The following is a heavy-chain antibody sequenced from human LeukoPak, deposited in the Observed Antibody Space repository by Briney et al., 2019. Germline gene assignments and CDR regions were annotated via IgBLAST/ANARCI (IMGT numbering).Heavy chain of an antibody. J-gene: IGHJ6*04. D-gene: IGHD3-16*02. CDR1: GYTFTIYG. CDR3: ARRAGSYLYYYYGMDV. V-gene: IGHV1-18*04. Sequence: ASVKVSCKTSGYTFTIYGISWVRQAPGQGPEWMGWISAYNGNTNYAQKLQGRVTMTTDTSTSTAYMELRSLRSDDTAVYYCARRAGSYLYYYYGMDVWGKGTTVTVSS. CDR2: ISAYNGNT.